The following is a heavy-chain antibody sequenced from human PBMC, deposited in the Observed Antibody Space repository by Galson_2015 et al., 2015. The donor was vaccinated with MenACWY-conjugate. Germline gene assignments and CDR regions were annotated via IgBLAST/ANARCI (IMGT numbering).Heavy chain of an antibody. D-gene: IGHD3-3*01. CDR3: ATYRRTIFGVVTKGFDY. V-gene: IGHV1-18*01. CDR2: ISAYNGNT. Sequence: SVKVSCKASGYTFTSYGISWVRQAPGQGLEWMGWISAYNGNTNYAQKLQGRVTMTTDTSTSTAYMELRSLRSDDTAVYYCATYRRTIFGVVTKGFDYWGQGTLVTVSS. J-gene: IGHJ4*02. CDR1: GYTFTSYG.